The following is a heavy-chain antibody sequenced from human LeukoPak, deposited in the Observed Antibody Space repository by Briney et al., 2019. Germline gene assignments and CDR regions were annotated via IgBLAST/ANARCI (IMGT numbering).Heavy chain of an antibody. V-gene: IGHV3-23*01. Sequence: GGSLRLSCAASGFTFSSYGMSWDRQATGKGLEWVSDISGSGGSKYYADSVKGRFTISRDNSKNTLYLQMNSLRAEDTAVYYCAKEHGGSSWYEDAFDIWGQGTMVTVSS. CDR2: ISGSGGSK. J-gene: IGHJ3*02. CDR1: GFTFSSYG. CDR3: AKEHGGSSWYEDAFDI. D-gene: IGHD6-13*01.